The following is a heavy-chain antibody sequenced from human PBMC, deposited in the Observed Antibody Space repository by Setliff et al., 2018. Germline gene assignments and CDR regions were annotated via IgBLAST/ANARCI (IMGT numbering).Heavy chain of an antibody. CDR3: ARGVCTNGVCYENWFGP. CDR2: INPNSGGT. CDR1: GYTFTNYG. J-gene: IGHJ5*02. Sequence: ASVKVSCKASGYTFTNYGVTWVRQAPGQGLEWMGWINPNSGGTNYAQKFQGWVTMTRDTSISTAYMELSRLRSDDTAVYYCARGVCTNGVCYENWFGPWGQGTLVTVSS. V-gene: IGHV1-2*04. D-gene: IGHD2-8*01.